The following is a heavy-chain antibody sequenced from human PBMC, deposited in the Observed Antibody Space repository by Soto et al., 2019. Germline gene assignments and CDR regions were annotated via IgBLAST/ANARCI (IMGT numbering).Heavy chain of an antibody. D-gene: IGHD6-19*01. J-gene: IGHJ6*03. CDR3: ARDRGVAPPVACNTHCYYYMDV. CDR2: ISGFNGNT. Sequence: QDQLVQSGAEVKKPGASVTVSCKASRYSFTNYGITWVRQAPGQGLEWMGWISGFNGNTHYAQKLQGRVTMTTDASTSTAYMELRSLRSDDTAVYYCARDRGVAPPVACNTHCYYYMDVWGNGTTVTVSS. V-gene: IGHV1-18*01. CDR1: RYSFTNYG.